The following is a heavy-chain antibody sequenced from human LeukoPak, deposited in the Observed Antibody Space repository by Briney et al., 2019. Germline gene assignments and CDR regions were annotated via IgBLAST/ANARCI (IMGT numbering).Heavy chain of an antibody. CDR2: MNPNSGNT. CDR1: GYTLTSYD. D-gene: IGHD5-18*01. Sequence: EASVKVSCKASGYTLTSYDINWVRQATGQGLEWMGWMNPNSGNTGYAQKFQGRVTMTRNTSISTAYMELSSLRSEDTAVYYCARGVRTFKDTAMVYYFDYWGQGTLVSVSS. J-gene: IGHJ4*02. CDR3: ARGVRTFKDTAMVYYFDY. V-gene: IGHV1-8*01.